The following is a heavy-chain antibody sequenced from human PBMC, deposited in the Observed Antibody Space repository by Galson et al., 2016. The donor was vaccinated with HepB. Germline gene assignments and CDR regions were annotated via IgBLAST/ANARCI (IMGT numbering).Heavy chain of an antibody. CDR3: ARDREGIEPATNLGLGYYYYYYMDV. V-gene: IGHV3-53*01. D-gene: IGHD6-13*01. CDR2: INSGGST. J-gene: IGHJ6*03. Sequence: SLRLSCAASGFTVSSNYMSWVRQAPGKGLEWVSVINSGGSTYHSDSVKGRFTISRANSKNTLYLQMNSLRAEDTAVYYCARDREGIEPATNLGLGYYYYYYMDVWGKGTTVTVAS. CDR1: GFTVSSNY.